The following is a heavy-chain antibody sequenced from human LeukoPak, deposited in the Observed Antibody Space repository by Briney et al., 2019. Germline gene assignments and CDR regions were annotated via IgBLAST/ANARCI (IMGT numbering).Heavy chain of an antibody. V-gene: IGHV3-48*03. J-gene: IGHJ4*02. D-gene: IGHD2-15*01. CDR3: ARGLYCSGGSCYSEDGDY. Sequence: PGGSLRLSCAASGFTFSSYEMNWVRQAPGKGLEWVSYISSSGSTIYYADSVKGRCTISRDNAKNSLYLQMNSLRAEDTAVYYCARGLYCSGGSCYSEDGDYWGQGTLVTVSS. CDR1: GFTFSSYE. CDR2: ISSSGSTI.